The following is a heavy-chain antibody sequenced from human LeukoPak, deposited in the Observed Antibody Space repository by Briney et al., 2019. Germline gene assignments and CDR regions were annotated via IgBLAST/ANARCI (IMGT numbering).Heavy chain of an antibody. V-gene: IGHV4-59*01. D-gene: IGHD3-16*01. CDR3: ARAPRMGDFDY. Sequence: SETLSLTCTVSGGSISSYYWSWIRQPPGKGLEWIGYIYYSGSTNYNPSLKSRVTISVDTSKNQFSLKLSSVTAADTAVYYCARAPRMGDFDYWGQGTLVTVSS. J-gene: IGHJ4*02. CDR1: GGSISSYY. CDR2: IYYSGST.